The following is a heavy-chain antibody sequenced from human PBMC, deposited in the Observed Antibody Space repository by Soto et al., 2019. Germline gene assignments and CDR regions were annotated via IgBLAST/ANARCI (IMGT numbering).Heavy chain of an antibody. D-gene: IGHD3-16*02. Sequence: PGASLKISCKGSGYSFTSYWIGWVRQMPGKGLEWMGIIYPGDSDTRYSLSFQGQVTISADKSISTAYLQWSSLKASDTAMYYGARSIMITFGGVITWGQGTLVTVSS. CDR2: IYPGDSDT. CDR1: GYSFTSYW. V-gene: IGHV5-51*01. CDR3: ARSIMITFGGVIT. J-gene: IGHJ5*02.